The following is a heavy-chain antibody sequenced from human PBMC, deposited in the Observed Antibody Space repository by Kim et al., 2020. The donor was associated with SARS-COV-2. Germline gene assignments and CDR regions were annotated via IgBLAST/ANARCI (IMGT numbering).Heavy chain of an antibody. Sequence: GGSLRLSCAASGFTFSSYWMSWVRQAPGKGLEWVANISQDGSEKYYVDSVKGRFTISRDNAKNSLYLQMNSLRAEDTAVYYCARVGSSLGYYFDYWGEGTLPSVSS. CDR3: ARVGSSLGYYFDY. V-gene: IGHV3-7*01. D-gene: IGHD2-15*01. CDR1: GFTFSSYW. CDR2: ISQDGSEK. J-gene: IGHJ4*02.